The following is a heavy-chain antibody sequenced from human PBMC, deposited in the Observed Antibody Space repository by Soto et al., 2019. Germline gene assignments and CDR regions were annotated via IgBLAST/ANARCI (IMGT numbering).Heavy chain of an antibody. V-gene: IGHV4-34*01. CDR2: INHSGST. D-gene: IGHD3-3*01. J-gene: IGHJ5*02. CDR1: GGSFIGYY. CDR3: ATLGNYDFWSGFRKGNWFDP. Sequence: QVQLQQWGAGLLKPSETVSLTCAVYGGSFIGYYGTWIRQPPGKGLEWIGEINHSGSTNYNPSLKSRVTISADTAKNKFSVRLSSVNAADTAVYYCATLGNYDFWSGFRKGNWFDPWGQGTLVTVSS.